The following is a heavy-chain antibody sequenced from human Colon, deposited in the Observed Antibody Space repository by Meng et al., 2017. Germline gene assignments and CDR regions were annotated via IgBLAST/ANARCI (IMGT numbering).Heavy chain of an antibody. V-gene: IGHV4-30-4*01. CDR1: GGSISSGDYY. CDR3: ARTHSSGWYLGWFDP. CDR2: IYYSGST. D-gene: IGHD6-19*01. J-gene: IGHJ5*02. Sequence: QVQLQESGPGLVKPSQPLSLTCTVSGGSISSGDYYWSWIRQPPGKCLEWIGYIYYSGSTYYNPSLKSRVTISVDTSKNQFSLKLSSVTAADTAVYYCARTHSSGWYLGWFDPWGQGTLVTVSS.